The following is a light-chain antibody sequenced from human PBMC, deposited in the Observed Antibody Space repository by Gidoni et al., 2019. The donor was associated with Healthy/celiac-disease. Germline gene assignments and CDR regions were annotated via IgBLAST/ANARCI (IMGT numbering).Light chain of an antibody. V-gene: IGKV1-39*01. Sequence: DIQMTQSPSSLSASVGDRVNITCRASQSISSYLTWYQQKPGKAPKLLIYAASSLQSGVPSRFSGSGSGTDFTLTISSLQPEDFATYYWQQSYITPLTFXQXTRLAIK. CDR3: QQSYITPLT. CDR2: AAS. CDR1: QSISSY. J-gene: IGKJ5*01.